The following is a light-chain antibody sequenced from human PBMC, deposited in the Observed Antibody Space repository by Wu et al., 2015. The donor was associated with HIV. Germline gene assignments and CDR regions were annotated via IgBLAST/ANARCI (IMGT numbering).Light chain of an antibody. CDR3: QQYGSSILT. CDR2: AAS. J-gene: IGKJ4*01. Sequence: ETVLAQSPGTLSLSPGERATLSCRASQSVTNKYLAWYQQKPGQAPRLVIYAASTRATGIPDRFTGSGSGTDFTLTISKLEPEDFAVYYCQQYGSSILTFGGGTKVEIK. V-gene: IGKV3-20*01. CDR1: QSVTNKY.